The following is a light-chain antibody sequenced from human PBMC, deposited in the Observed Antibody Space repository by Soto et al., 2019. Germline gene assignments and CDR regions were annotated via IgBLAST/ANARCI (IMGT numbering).Light chain of an antibody. CDR3: SSYTAGGTI. V-gene: IGLV2-14*01. CDR1: SGDVGGYYY. Sequence: QSALTQPASVSGSPGQSITISCTGTSGDVGGYYYVSWYQQLPGKAPKLMISEVSNRPSGVSNRFSGSTSGNTASLTISGLQAEDEADYYCSSYTAGGTIFGTGTKLTVL. CDR2: EVS. J-gene: IGLJ1*01.